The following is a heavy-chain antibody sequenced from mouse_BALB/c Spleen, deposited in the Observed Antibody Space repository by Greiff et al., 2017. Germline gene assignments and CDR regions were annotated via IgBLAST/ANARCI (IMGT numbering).Heavy chain of an antibody. V-gene: IGHV14-4*02. Sequence: VQLQQSGAELVRSGASVKLSCTASGFNIKDYYMHWVKQRPEQGLEWIGWIDPENGDTEYAPKFQGKATMTADTSSNTAYLQLSSLTSEATAVYYCNSDSAGSAGFAYWGQGTLVTVSA. CDR2: IDPENGDT. J-gene: IGHJ3*01. CDR3: NSDSAGSAGFAY. CDR1: GFNIKDYY. D-gene: IGHD3-2*01.